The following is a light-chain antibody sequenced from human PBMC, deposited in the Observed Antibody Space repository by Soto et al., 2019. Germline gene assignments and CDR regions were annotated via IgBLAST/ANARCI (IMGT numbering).Light chain of an antibody. J-gene: IGLJ1*01. CDR3: SSYTNINTGACV. Sequence: QSLLTQPASVSGSPGQSITISCTGTSGDIGSYNRVSWYQQHPGKAPKLIIYEVTDRPSGVSNRFSGSKSGNTASLTISGLQAEDEAVYYCSSYTNINTGACVFGTGTKVTVL. V-gene: IGLV2-14*01. CDR2: EVT. CDR1: SGDIGSYNR.